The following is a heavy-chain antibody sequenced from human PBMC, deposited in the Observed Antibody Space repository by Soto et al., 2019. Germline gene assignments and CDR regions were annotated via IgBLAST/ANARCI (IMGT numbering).Heavy chain of an antibody. V-gene: IGHV1-8*01. Sequence: QVQLVQSGAEVKKPGASVKVSCKASGYTFTSYDINWVRQATGQGLEWMGWMNPNSGNTGYAQKFQGRVTMTRNTSMSTAYMELSSLRSEDTAVYYCARGEVAAASDAFDIWGQGTMVTVSS. CDR1: GYTFTSYD. D-gene: IGHD6-13*01. CDR3: ARGEVAAASDAFDI. J-gene: IGHJ3*02. CDR2: MNPNSGNT.